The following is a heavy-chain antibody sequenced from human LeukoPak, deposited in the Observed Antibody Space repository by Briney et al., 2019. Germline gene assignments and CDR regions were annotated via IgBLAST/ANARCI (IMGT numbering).Heavy chain of an antibody. V-gene: IGHV4-34*01. CDR1: GGSLSAYY. CDR2: INHSGIT. J-gene: IGHJ2*01. D-gene: IGHD2/OR15-2a*01. Sequence: PSETLSLTCGISGGSLSAYYWNWIRQPPGKGLEWIGEINHSGITDHNPSLKSRVTISVDRSKNQFSLNLSSVTAADTAVYYCARLTTNDWYFDLWGRGTLVTVSS. CDR3: ARLTTNDWYFDL.